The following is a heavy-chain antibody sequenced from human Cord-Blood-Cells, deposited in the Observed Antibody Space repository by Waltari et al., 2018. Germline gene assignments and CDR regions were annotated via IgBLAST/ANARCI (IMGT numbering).Heavy chain of an antibody. Sequence: WVSRINSDGSSTSYADSVKGRFTISRDNAKNTLYLQMNSLRAEDTAVYYCARGYNHDSSSWLPHAFVIWGQGTMVTVSS. J-gene: IGHJ3*02. V-gene: IGHV3-74*01. CDR3: ARGYNHDSSSWLPHAFVI. CDR2: INSDGSST. D-gene: IGHD6-13*01.